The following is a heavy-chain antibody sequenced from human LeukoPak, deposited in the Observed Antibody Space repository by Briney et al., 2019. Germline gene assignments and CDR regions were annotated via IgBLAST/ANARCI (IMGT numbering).Heavy chain of an antibody. CDR3: ARPLLYDSSGYYAFDY. V-gene: IGHV4-39*01. CDR2: IYYSGST. J-gene: IGHJ4*02. Sequence: SETLSLTCTVSGGSISSSSYYWGWVRQPPGKGLEWIGSIYYSGSTYYNPSLKSRVTISVDTSQNQFSLKLCSVTAADTAVYYCARPLLYDSSGYYAFDYWGQGTLVTVSS. D-gene: IGHD3-22*01. CDR1: GGSISSSSYY.